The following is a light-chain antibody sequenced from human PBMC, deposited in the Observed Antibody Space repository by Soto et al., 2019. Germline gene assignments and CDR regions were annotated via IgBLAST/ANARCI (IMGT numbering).Light chain of an antibody. CDR3: QQYGSSPLT. Sequence: IGLTQSPGTLSLSPGAKATLSFMASQTIPRSYLAWYQQKPGQAPKVLIYRASIRATGIPDRFTGSGSGTDFTLTISRLEPEDFAVYYCQQYGSSPLTFGGGTKVDIK. CDR2: RAS. CDR1: QTIPRSY. J-gene: IGKJ4*01. V-gene: IGKV3-20*01.